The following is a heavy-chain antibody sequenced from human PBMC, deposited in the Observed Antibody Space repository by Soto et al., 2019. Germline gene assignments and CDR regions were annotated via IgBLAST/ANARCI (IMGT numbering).Heavy chain of an antibody. CDR1: GYTFTRHS. CDR3: ARGYGDPSSGGDC. J-gene: IGHJ4*02. D-gene: IGHD3-22*01. CDR2: INAGNGKT. V-gene: IGHV1-3*05. Sequence: QVQLVQSGAEEKKPGASMTVSCKASGYTFTRHSIHWVRQAPGQRLEWMGWINAGNGKTKYSQKFQGRVTMTRDISASIAYMELSSLRSEDTAVYYCARGYGDPSSGGDCWGQGTLVTVSS.